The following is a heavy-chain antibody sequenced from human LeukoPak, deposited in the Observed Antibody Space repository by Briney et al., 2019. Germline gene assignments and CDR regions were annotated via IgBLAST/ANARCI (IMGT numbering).Heavy chain of an antibody. V-gene: IGHV3-30*02. CDR1: GFTFSSYG. CDR3: AKNSHNYYGSGSYLPHLDY. Sequence: GSLRLSCAASGFTFSSYGMHWVRQAPGKGLEWVAFIWYDGSNKYYADSLKGRFTISRDNSKNTLYLQINSLRPEDTAVYYCAKNSHNYYGSGSYLPHLDYWGQGTLVTVSS. D-gene: IGHD3-10*01. CDR2: IWYDGSNK. J-gene: IGHJ4*02.